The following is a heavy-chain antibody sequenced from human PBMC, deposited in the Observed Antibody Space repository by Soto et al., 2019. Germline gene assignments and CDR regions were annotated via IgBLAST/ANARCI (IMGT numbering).Heavy chain of an antibody. J-gene: IGHJ3*02. Sequence: PGGSLRLSCAAPGFTFSSYGMQWVRQAPGKGLEWVAVISYDGSNKYYADSVKGRFTISRDNSKNTLYLQMNSLRAEDTAVYYCARPYYQWLVKDAFDIWGQGTMVTVSS. CDR1: GFTFSSYG. V-gene: IGHV3-30*03. CDR3: ARPYYQWLVKDAFDI. CDR2: ISYDGSNK. D-gene: IGHD6-19*01.